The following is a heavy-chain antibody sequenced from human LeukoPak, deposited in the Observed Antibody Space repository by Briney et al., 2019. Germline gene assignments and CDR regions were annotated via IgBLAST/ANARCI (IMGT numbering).Heavy chain of an antibody. CDR2: IKQDGSEK. D-gene: IGHD5-12*01. V-gene: IGHV3-7*01. CDR1: GFTFSSYA. Sequence: PGGSLRLSCAASGFTFSSYAMSWVRQAPGKGLEWVANIKQDGSEKYYVDSVKGRFTISRDNAKNSLYLQMNSLRAEDTAVYYCARVGDGYDSYFDYWGQGTLVTVSS. J-gene: IGHJ4*02. CDR3: ARVGDGYDSYFDY.